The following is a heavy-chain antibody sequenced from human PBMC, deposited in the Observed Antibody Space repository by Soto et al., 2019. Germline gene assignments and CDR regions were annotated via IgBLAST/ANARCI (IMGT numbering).Heavy chain of an antibody. CDR3: ARSTNIVVVPAAMDWFDP. CDR1: GGSISSSSYY. Sequence: QLQLQESGPGLVKPSETLSLTCTVSGGSISSSSYYWGWIRQPPGKGLEWIGSIYYSGSTYYNPSLKSRVTISVDTSKNQFSLKLSSVTAADTAVYYCARSTNIVVVPAAMDWFDPWGQGTLVTVSS. V-gene: IGHV4-39*01. CDR2: IYYSGST. D-gene: IGHD2-2*01. J-gene: IGHJ5*02.